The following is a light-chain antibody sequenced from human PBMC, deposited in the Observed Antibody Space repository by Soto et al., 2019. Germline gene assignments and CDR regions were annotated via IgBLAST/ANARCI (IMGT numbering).Light chain of an antibody. CDR3: SSYTSSSTPLYV. V-gene: IGLV2-14*01. Sequence: QSALTQPASVSGSPGQSITISCTGTSSDVGGYNYVSWYQQHPGKAPKLIIYDVSNRPSGVSNRFSGSKSGNTASLTISGLQAEDEADYYCSSYTSSSTPLYVFGTGTKLTGL. CDR1: SSDVGGYNY. CDR2: DVS. J-gene: IGLJ1*01.